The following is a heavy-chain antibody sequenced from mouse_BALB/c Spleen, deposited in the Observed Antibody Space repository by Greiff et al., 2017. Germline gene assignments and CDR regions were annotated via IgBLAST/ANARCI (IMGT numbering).Heavy chain of an antibody. CDR3: ARRWDGVYAMDY. CDR1: GFSLSTSGMG. D-gene: IGHD2-3*01. CDR2: IYWDDDK. J-gene: IGHJ4*01. Sequence: QVQLKESGPGILQPSQTLSLTCSFSGFSLSTSGMGVSWIRQPSGKGLEWLAHIYWDDDKRYNPSLKSRLTISKDTSRNQVFLKITSVDTADTATYYCARRWDGVYAMDYWGQGTSVTVSS. V-gene: IGHV8-12*01.